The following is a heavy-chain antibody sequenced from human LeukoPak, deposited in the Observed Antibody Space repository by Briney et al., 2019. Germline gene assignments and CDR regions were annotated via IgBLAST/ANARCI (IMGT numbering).Heavy chain of an antibody. J-gene: IGHJ4*02. CDR1: GFTLSSNY. V-gene: IGHV3-53*01. CDR3: ARCSRGSCPFDC. Sequence: PGGSLRLSCAASGFTLSSNYMSWVRQAPGKGVEWVSVIYSGGSTYYADSVKGRFTISRYYSKNTLYLQMNSLRAEDTAVYYCARCSRGSCPFDCWGQGTLVTVSS. D-gene: IGHD2-15*01. CDR2: IYSGGST.